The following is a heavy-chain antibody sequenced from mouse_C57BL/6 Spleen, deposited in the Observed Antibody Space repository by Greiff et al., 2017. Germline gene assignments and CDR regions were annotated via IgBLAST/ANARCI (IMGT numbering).Heavy chain of an antibody. V-gene: IGHV1-69*01. CDR3: ARAYGSSYPYYFDY. CDR1: GYTFTSYW. CDR2: IDPSDSYT. J-gene: IGHJ2*01. D-gene: IGHD1-1*01. Sequence: QVQLKQPGAELVMPGASVKLSCKASGYTFTSYWMHWVKQRPGQGLEWIGEIDPSDSYTNYNQKFKGKSTLTVDKSSSTAYMQLSSLTSEDSAVYYCARAYGSSYPYYFDYWGQGTTLTVSS.